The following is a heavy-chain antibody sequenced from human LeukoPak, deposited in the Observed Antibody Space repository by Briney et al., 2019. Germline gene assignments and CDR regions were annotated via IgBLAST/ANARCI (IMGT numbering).Heavy chain of an antibody. Sequence: PSETLSLTCTVSGGSISSYSWTWIRQPPGKGLEWIAYIYYTGSASYNPSLKSRVTISVDTSKNQFSLKLSSVTAADTAVYYCARAPSRWLVFDYWGQGTLVTVSS. D-gene: IGHD6-19*01. CDR2: IYYTGSA. V-gene: IGHV4-59*01. CDR3: ARAPSRWLVFDY. J-gene: IGHJ4*02. CDR1: GGSISSYS.